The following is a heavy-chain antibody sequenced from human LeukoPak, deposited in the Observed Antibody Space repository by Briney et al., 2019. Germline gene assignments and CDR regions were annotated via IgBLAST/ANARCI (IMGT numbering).Heavy chain of an antibody. Sequence: SETLSLTCTVSGGSISSYYWSWIRQPPGKGLEWIGYIYYSGSTNYNPSLKSRVTISVDTSKNQFSLKLSSVTAADTAVYYCASGRFSYYYYMDVWGKGTTVTVSS. CDR2: IYYSGST. J-gene: IGHJ6*03. V-gene: IGHV4-59*01. CDR3: ASGRFSYYYYMDV. D-gene: IGHD3-3*01. CDR1: GGSISSYY.